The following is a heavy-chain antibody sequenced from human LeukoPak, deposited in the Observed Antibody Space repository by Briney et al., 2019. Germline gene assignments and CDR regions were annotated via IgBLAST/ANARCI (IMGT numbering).Heavy chain of an antibody. D-gene: IGHD4-23*01. CDR1: GGTFSSYA. V-gene: IGHV1-8*02. CDR3: ARVVRWLSGVDY. CDR2: MNPNSGNT. Sequence: ASVKVSCKASGGTFSSYAISWVRQAPGQGLEWMGWMNPNSGNTGYAQKFQGRVTMTRNTSISTAYMELSSLRSEDTAVYYCARVVRWLSGVDYWGQGTLSPSPQ. J-gene: IGHJ4*02.